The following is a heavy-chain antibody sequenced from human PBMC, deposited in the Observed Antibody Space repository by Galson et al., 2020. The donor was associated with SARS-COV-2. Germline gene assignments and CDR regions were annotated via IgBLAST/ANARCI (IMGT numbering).Heavy chain of an antibody. J-gene: IGHJ4*02. Sequence: GESLKISCAASGFTFSSYAMHWVRQAPGKGLEWVSTISGSGRTTYYAASVQGRFTVSRDNSKNKLSLQMNSLRAENTAIYYCAKSVLRFLERSTAYYFDYWGQGALVTVSS. CDR1: GFTFSSYA. CDR2: ISGSGRTT. CDR3: AKSVLRFLERSTAYYFDY. D-gene: IGHD3-3*01. V-gene: IGHV3-23*01.